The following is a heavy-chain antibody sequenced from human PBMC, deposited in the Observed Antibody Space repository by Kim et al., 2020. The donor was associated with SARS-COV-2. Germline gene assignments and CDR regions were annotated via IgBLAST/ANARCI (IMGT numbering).Heavy chain of an antibody. J-gene: IGHJ4*02. Sequence: DDSVKGRFTSSRDNTKNTLYLQMNSLRAEDTAVYYCARRQFTSGWYYFDYWGQGTLVTVSS. V-gene: IGHV3-74*01. D-gene: IGHD6-19*01. CDR3: ARRQFTSGWYYFDY.